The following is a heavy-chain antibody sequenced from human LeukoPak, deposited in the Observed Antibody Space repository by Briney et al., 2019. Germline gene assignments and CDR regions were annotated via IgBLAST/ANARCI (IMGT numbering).Heavy chain of an antibody. CDR1: GGSVSRGDYY. V-gene: IGHV4-30-4*01. CDR2: IYYSGNT. D-gene: IGHD2-15*01. J-gene: IGHJ4*02. CDR3: ARHHRYRSGSIDY. Sequence: SQTLSLTCTVSGGSVSRGDYYWTWNRQPPGKGLEWIGHIYYSGNTYYDPSLKSRLTISVDTSKNQFSLTVSSVTAADTAVYFCARHHRYRSGSIDYWGQGTLVTVSS.